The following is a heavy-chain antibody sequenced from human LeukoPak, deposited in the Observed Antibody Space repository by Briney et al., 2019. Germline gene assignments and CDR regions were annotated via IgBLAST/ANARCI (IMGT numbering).Heavy chain of an antibody. V-gene: IGHV4-31*03. CDR3: AREAATRRKLKNSFDP. CDR2: IYYSGST. CDR1: GGSISSGGYY. J-gene: IGHJ5*02. Sequence: SETLSLTCTVSGGSISSGGYYWSWIRQHPGKGLEWIGYIYYSGSTYYNPSLKSRVTISVDTSKNQFSLKLSSVTAADTAVYYCAREAATRRKLKNSFDPWGQGTLVTVSS. D-gene: IGHD2-15*01.